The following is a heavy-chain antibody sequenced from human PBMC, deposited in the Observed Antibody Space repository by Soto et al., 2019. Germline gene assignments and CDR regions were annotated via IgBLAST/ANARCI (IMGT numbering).Heavy chain of an antibody. CDR3: AKSPRVYDSSGYYKVYYFDD. Sequence: SLRLSCAASGITFSSHNMNRVRQAPGKGLEWVSAISGSGGSTYYADSVKGRFTISRDNSKNTLYLQMNSLRAEDTAVYYCAKSPRVYDSSGYYKVYYFDDWGQGTLVTVSS. J-gene: IGHJ4*02. CDR1: GITFSSHN. D-gene: IGHD3-22*01. CDR2: ISGSGGST. V-gene: IGHV3-23*01.